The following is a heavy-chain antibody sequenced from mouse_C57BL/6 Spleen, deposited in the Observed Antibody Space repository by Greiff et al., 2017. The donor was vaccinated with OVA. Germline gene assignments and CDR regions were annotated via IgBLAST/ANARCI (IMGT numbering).Heavy chain of an antibody. D-gene: IGHD1-1*01. CDR1: GYTFTDYY. Sequence: EVQLQQSGPELVKPGASVKISCKASGYTFTDYYMNWVKQSHGKSLEWIGDINPNNGGTSYNQKFKGKATLTVDKSSSTAYMELRSLTSEDSAVYYCARGPVVATGGYFDVWGTGTTVTVAS. V-gene: IGHV1-26*01. CDR2: INPNNGGT. CDR3: ARGPVVATGGYFDV. J-gene: IGHJ1*03.